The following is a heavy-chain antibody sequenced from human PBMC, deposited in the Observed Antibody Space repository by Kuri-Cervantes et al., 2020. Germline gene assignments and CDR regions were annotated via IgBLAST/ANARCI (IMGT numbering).Heavy chain of an antibody. D-gene: IGHD6-13*01. CDR3: ARDRVAAAGGGWFDP. V-gene: IGHV4-39*02. CDR2: IYYSGST. Sequence: SETLSLTCTVSGGSISSSSYYWGWIRQPPGEGLEWIGSIYYSGSTYYNPSLKSRVTISVDTSKNQFSLKLSSVTAADTAVYYCARDRVAAAGGGWFDPWGQGTLVTVSS. CDR1: GGSISSSSYY. J-gene: IGHJ5*02.